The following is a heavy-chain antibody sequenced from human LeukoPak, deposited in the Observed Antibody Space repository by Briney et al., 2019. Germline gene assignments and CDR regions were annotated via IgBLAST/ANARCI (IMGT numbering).Heavy chain of an antibody. CDR2: IHSDASTI. J-gene: IGHJ4*02. Sequence: GGSLRLSCAASGLTFSSDWMYWVRQVPGKGLVWVSRIHSDASTINYADSVKGRFTISRDNAKNTLYLQMNNLRAEDTAVYYCAREDCTIGAVCSSLLDHWGRGTLVTVSS. D-gene: IGHD2-8*01. CDR1: GLTFSSDW. CDR3: AREDCTIGAVCSSLLDH. V-gene: IGHV3-74*01.